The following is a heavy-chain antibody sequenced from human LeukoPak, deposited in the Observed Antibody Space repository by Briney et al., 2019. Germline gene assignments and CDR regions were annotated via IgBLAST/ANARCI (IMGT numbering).Heavy chain of an antibody. CDR2: INRNGST. J-gene: IGHJ4*02. Sequence: SETLSLTCAVDGGSFSNYYWSWIRQPPGKGLEWIGEINRNGSTNYNPSLKSRVTISIDTSKNQFSLRLNSVTAADTAVYYCARGSLYGSGYYYPRLLDYWGQGTLVTVSS. V-gene: IGHV4-34*01. CDR1: GGSFSNYY. D-gene: IGHD3-22*01. CDR3: ARGSLYGSGYYYPRLLDY.